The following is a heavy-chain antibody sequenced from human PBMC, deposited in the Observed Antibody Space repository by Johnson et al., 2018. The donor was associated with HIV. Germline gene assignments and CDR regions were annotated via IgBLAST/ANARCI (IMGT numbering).Heavy chain of an antibody. CDR2: IYSGFTT. V-gene: IGHV3-53*01. CDR3: ARAPKSGDYLHAFDV. J-gene: IGHJ3*01. Sequence: VQLVESGGGLIQTGGSLRLSCVASGFIVSDKDMSWVRQAPGKGLEWVSIIYSGFTTYYVDAVKGRFTISRDNSKTILYLQMNSLRAEETAIYYCARAPKSGDYLHAFDVWGQGTMVTVSS. CDR1: GFIVSDKD. D-gene: IGHD2-21*02.